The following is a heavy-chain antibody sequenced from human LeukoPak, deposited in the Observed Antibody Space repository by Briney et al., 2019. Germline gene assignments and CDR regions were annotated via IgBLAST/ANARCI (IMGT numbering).Heavy chain of an antibody. Sequence: PSETLSLTCTVSGGSISSYYWSWIRQPPGKGLEWIGYIYYSGSTNYNPSLKSRVTISVDTSKNQFSLKLSSVTAADTAVYYCARVDYYGSGSAFDYWGQGTLVTVSS. J-gene: IGHJ4*02. CDR1: GGSISSYY. D-gene: IGHD3-10*01. V-gene: IGHV4-59*12. CDR2: IYYSGST. CDR3: ARVDYYGSGSAFDY.